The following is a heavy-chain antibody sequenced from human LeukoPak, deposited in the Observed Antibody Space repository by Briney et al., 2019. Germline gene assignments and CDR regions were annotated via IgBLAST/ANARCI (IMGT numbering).Heavy chain of an antibody. CDR1: GFTFDNYA. V-gene: IGHV3-9*01. D-gene: IGHD6-19*01. J-gene: IGHJ4*02. CDR2: IRWNSGSI. Sequence: HAGGSLRLSCAASGFTFDNYAMHWVRQAPGKGLEWVSCIRWNSGSIGYADSVKGRFTISRDSAKNSLYLQMNSLRAEDTALYYCAKGLQWLSSGWSYFDYWGQGTLVTVSS. CDR3: AKGLQWLSSGWSYFDY.